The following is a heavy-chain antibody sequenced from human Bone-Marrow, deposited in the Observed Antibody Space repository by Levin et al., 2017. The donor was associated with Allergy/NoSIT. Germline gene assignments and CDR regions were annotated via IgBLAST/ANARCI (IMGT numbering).Heavy chain of an antibody. CDR2: MYPNSDNA. D-gene: IGHD5-12*01. CDR3: ARGELGSGYLGDY. CDR1: GYTFTSFD. Sequence: ASVKVSCKTSGYTFTSFDINWVRQATGQGLEWMGWMYPNSDNAGYAQKFQGRVTMTRNTSISTAYMELSSLRSEDTAIYYCARGELGSGYLGDYWRQGTLVTVSS. V-gene: IGHV1-8*01. J-gene: IGHJ4*02.